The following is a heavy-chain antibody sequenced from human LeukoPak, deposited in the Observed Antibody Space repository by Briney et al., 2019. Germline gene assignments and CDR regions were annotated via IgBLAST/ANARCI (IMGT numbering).Heavy chain of an antibody. CDR3: TTDYGEYCSGTTCYKGS. Sequence: PGGSLRLSCTASGISFSNAWMSWVRQAPGRGLEWVGRIKGKTDGETTDYAAPVKGRFTISRDDSKNTEYLQMNSLKTEDTAVYYCTTDYGEYCSGTTCYKGSWGQGTLVTVSS. D-gene: IGHD2-2*02. V-gene: IGHV3-15*01. J-gene: IGHJ5*02. CDR2: IKGKTDGETT. CDR1: GISFSNAW.